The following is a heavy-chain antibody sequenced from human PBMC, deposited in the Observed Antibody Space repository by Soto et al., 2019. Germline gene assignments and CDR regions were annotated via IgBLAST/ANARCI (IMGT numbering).Heavy chain of an antibody. Sequence: QVQVKESGPGLVNPSETLSLTCTVSGGSITDYSWSWIRQSAGKGLEWLGRISINGNSHYHPSLRSRVTMSIETSKNQFSLNLRSVAGADTAVYYCARESGDNWTYEVDWGQGTLVAVSS. V-gene: IGHV4-4*07. CDR3: ARESGDNWTYEVD. D-gene: IGHD1-7*01. CDR2: ISINGNS. J-gene: IGHJ4*02. CDR1: GGSITDYS.